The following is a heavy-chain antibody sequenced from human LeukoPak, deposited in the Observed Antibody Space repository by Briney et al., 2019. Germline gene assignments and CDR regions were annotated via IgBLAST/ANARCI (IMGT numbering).Heavy chain of an antibody. J-gene: IGHJ4*02. CDR2: IKQDGSEK. D-gene: IGHD6-19*01. Sequence: PGGSLRLSCAASGSTFSNYWMNWVRQAPGKGLEWVANIKQDGSEKYYVDSVKGRFTISRDNAKNSLYLQMNSLRAEDTAVYYCAGGSGWSFHYWGQGTLVTVSS. V-gene: IGHV3-7*01. CDR3: AGGSGWSFHY. CDR1: GSTFSNYW.